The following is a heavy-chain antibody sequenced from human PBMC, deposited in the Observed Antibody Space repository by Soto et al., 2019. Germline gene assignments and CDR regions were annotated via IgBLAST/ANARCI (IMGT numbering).Heavy chain of an antibody. CDR1: GFTFSSYA. D-gene: IGHD6-6*01. CDR2: ISGSGGST. V-gene: IGHV3-23*01. J-gene: IGHJ6*02. Sequence: GSLRLSCAASGFTFSSYAMSWVRQAPGKGLEWVSAISGSGGSTYYADSVKGRFTISRDNSKNTLYLQMNSLRAEDTAVYYCAKGASDSSPFIYYYYGMDVWGQGTTVTVSS. CDR3: AKGASDSSPFIYYYYGMDV.